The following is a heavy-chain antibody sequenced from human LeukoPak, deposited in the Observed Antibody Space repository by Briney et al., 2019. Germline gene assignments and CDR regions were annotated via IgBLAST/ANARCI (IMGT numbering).Heavy chain of an antibody. CDR1: GGSISSGDYY. D-gene: IGHD6-13*01. CDR3: ARVTGSRTAFDP. V-gene: IGHV4-30-4*01. CDR2: IYYSGST. Sequence: NPSETLSLTCTVSGGSISSGDYYWSWIRQPPGKGLEWIGYIYYSGSTYYNPSLKSRVTISVDTSKNQFSLKLSSVTAADTAVYYCARVTGSRTAFDPWGQGTLVTVSS. J-gene: IGHJ5*02.